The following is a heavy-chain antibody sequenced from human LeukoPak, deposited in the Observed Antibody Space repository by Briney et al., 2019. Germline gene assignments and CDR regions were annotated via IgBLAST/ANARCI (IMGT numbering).Heavy chain of an antibody. CDR1: GGSINSYY. CDR3: ASSRSSSGWSSIDY. Sequence: PSETLSLTCTVSGGSINSYYWSWIRQPPGKGLEWVGYIYYSGSTNYKPSLKGRVTISVDTSKNQFSLKVSSVTAADTAVYYCASSRSSSGWSSIDYWGQGALVTVSS. CDR2: IYYSGST. D-gene: IGHD6-19*01. V-gene: IGHV4-59*01. J-gene: IGHJ4*02.